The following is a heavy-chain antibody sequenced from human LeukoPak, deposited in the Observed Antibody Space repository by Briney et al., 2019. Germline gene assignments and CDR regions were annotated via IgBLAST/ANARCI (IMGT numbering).Heavy chain of an antibody. D-gene: IGHD6-19*01. J-gene: IGHJ4*02. CDR3: ARHRERKQWLDNFDY. CDR2: IYTSGST. CDR1: GGSISSYY. V-gene: IGHV4-4*07. Sequence: SETLSLTCTVSGGSISSYYWSWIRQPAGKGLEWIGRIYTSGSTNYNPSLKSRVTMSVDTSKNQFSLKLSSVTAADTAVYYCARHRERKQWLDNFDYWGQGTLVTVSS.